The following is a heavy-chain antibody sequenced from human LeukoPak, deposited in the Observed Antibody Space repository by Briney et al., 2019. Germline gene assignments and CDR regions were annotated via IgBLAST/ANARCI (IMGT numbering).Heavy chain of an antibody. J-gene: IGHJ3*02. Sequence: PSETLSLTCAVYGGSFSGYYWSWIRQPPGKGLEWIGEINHSGSTNYNPSLKSRVTISVDTSKNQFSLKLSSVTAADTAVYYRARAAPYYGDDAFDIWGQGTMVTVSS. CDR2: INHSGST. CDR1: GGSFSGYY. CDR3: ARAAPYYGDDAFDI. D-gene: IGHD4-17*01. V-gene: IGHV4-34*01.